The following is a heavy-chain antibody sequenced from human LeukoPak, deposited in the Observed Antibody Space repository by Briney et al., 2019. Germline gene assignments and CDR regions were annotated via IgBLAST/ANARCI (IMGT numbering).Heavy chain of an antibody. Sequence: SETLSLTCTVSGGSISSYYWSWIRQPAGKGLEWIGRIYTSGSTNYNPSLKSRVTMSVDTSKNQFSLKLSSVTAAVTAVYYCARDRSDYVWGSYRSTSFDYWGQGTLVTVSS. D-gene: IGHD3-16*02. CDR3: ARDRSDYVWGSYRSTSFDY. CDR2: IYTSGST. V-gene: IGHV4-4*07. CDR1: GGSISSYY. J-gene: IGHJ4*02.